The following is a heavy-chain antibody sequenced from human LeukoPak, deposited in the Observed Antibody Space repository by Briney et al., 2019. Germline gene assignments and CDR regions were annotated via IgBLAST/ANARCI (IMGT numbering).Heavy chain of an antibody. CDR1: EFAFSVYE. V-gene: IGHV3-48*03. CDR3: ATLTVASTFDY. Sequence: GGSLRLSCAASEFAFSVYEMYWVRQAPGKGLEWVSYTSSSGDTRYYADSVKGRFTISRDNAKNSLYLQMNSLRAEDTAVYYCATLTVASTFDYWGQGALVTVSS. CDR2: TSSSGDTR. D-gene: IGHD6-19*01. J-gene: IGHJ4*02.